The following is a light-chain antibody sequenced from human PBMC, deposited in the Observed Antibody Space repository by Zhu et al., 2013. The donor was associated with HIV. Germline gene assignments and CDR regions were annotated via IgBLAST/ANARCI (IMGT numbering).Light chain of an antibody. CDR1: QGISSW. V-gene: IGKV1-12*01. J-gene: IGKJ2*01. CDR3: LHYNKISTA. CDR2: AAS. Sequence: DIQMTQSPSSVSASVGDRVTITCRASQGISSWLAWYQQKPGKAPKLLIFAASTLQSGVPSRFSGSGSGTDFTLTISSLQPDDFATYYCLHYNKISTAFGQGTKLDI.